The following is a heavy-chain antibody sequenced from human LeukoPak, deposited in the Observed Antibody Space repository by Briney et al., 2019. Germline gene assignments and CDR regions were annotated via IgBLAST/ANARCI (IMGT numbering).Heavy chain of an antibody. CDR1: GDSISTYY. D-gene: IGHD2-2*01. CDR2: IYYSGST. Sequence: PSETLSFTCTVSGDSISTYYWSWIRQPPGKGLEWIAYIYYSGSTNYNPSLKSRVTISVDTSKNQFSLKLSSVTAADTAVYYCARTAGSTNYAMDVWGQGTTVTVSS. J-gene: IGHJ6*02. CDR3: ARTAGSTNYAMDV. V-gene: IGHV4-59*01.